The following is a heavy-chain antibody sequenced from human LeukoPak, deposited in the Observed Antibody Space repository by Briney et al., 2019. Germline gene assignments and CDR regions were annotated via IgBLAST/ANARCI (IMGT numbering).Heavy chain of an antibody. CDR3: ARDLTGAFDY. Sequence: SQTLSLTCSVSGGSITSGYYYWSWIRQSPEKGLAWIGRMDRTGTTNYNPSLKSRVTMSRDTSKNQFSLNLSSVTAADTAVYYCARDLTGAFDYWGQGTLVTVSS. V-gene: IGHV4-61*02. J-gene: IGHJ4*02. CDR1: GGSITSGYYY. D-gene: IGHD3-9*01. CDR2: MDRTGTT.